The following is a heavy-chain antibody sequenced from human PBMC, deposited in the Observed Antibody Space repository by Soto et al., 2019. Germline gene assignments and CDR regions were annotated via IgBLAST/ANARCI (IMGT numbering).Heavy chain of an antibody. J-gene: IGHJ3*02. CDR3: ARDCSGTSCYGALDAFDI. Sequence: QVRLQQWGAGLLKPSETLSLTCAVYGGSFSAYYWSWIRQPPGKGLEWIGEINHIGSTKYNPSLKSRVAISVDTSKNKFSLKVTSVTAADTAVYYCARDCSGTSCYGALDAFDIWGQGTMVTVSS. CDR1: GGSFSAYY. V-gene: IGHV4-34*01. CDR2: INHIGST. D-gene: IGHD2-2*01.